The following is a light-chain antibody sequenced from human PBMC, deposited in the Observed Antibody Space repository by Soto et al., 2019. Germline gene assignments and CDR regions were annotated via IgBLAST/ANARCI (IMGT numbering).Light chain of an antibody. Sequence: QSALTQSASVSGSPGQSITISCTGTSSDVGGYNYVSWYQQHSGKAPKLIIYDVSNRPSGVSTHFSGSKSGNTASLTISGLQAEDEADYSCSSYTSTNSWVFGGGTKLTVL. V-gene: IGLV2-14*01. CDR1: SSDVGGYNY. CDR3: SSYTSTNSWV. CDR2: DVS. J-gene: IGLJ3*02.